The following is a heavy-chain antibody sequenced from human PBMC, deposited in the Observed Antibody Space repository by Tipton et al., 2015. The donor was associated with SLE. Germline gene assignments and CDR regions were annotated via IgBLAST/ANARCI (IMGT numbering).Heavy chain of an antibody. CDR1: GGSISSYY. CDR2: IYTSGST. CDR3: ARGGSSWYELYYYYMDV. J-gene: IGHJ6*03. V-gene: IGHV4-59*01. D-gene: IGHD6-13*01. Sequence: TLSLTCTVSGGSISSYYWSWIRQPPGKGLEWIGYIYTSGSTNYNSSLKSRVTISVDTSKNQFSLKLSSVTAADTAVYYCARGGSSWYELYYYYMDVWGKGTTVTVSS.